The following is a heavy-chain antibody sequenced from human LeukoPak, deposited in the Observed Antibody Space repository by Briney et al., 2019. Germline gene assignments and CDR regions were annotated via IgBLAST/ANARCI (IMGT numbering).Heavy chain of an antibody. J-gene: IGHJ4*02. V-gene: IGHV1-18*01. CDR3: ARDRSGQWLAKLDY. CDR1: DFTFSYYG. D-gene: IGHD6-19*01. Sequence: GASVKVSCKGSDFTFSYYGFTWVRQAPGQGLEWMGWISAYSGDARYAQNFQGRVIMTTDTSTSIAYMELKSLTPDDTAVYYCARDRSGQWLAKLDYWGQGTLVAVSS. CDR2: ISAYSGDA.